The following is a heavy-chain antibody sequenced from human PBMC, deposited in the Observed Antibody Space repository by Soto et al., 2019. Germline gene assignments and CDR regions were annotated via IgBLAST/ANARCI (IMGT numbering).Heavy chain of an antibody. J-gene: IGHJ4*02. D-gene: IGHD2-2*01. Sequence: GWSLRLSCAASGFTFSSYAVHWVRQAPGKGLEWVAVISYDGSNKYYADSVKGRFTISRDNSKNTLYLQMNSLRAEDTAVYYCARGPSSLTRFDYWGQGTLVTVSS. CDR1: GFTFSSYA. CDR2: ISYDGSNK. CDR3: ARGPSSLTRFDY. V-gene: IGHV3-30-3*01.